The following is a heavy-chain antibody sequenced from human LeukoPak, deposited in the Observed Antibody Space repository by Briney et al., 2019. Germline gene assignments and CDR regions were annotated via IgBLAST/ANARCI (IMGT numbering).Heavy chain of an antibody. CDR3: AKDPARVTTPYNWFDP. CDR2: TSYDGSSK. CDR1: GFTFSSYG. V-gene: IGHV3-30*18. Sequence: PGRSLRLSCAASGFTFSSYGMRWVRQAPGKGLEWVAVTSYDGSSKNYADSVKGRFTVSRDNPKNTLYLQMNSLRAEDTAVYYCAKDPARVTTPYNWFDPWGQGTLVTVSS. J-gene: IGHJ5*02. D-gene: IGHD4-17*01.